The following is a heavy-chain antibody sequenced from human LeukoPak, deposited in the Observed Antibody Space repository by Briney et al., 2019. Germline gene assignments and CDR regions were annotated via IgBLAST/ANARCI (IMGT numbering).Heavy chain of an antibody. CDR1: GFTFSDYY. J-gene: IGHJ4*02. V-gene: IGHV3-11*06. CDR2: ISSSSSYI. D-gene: IGHD5-18*01. Sequence: PGGSLRLSCAASGFTFSDYYMSWIRQAPGKGLEWVSSISSSSSYIYYADSVKGRFTISRDNAENSLYLQMNSLRAEDTAVYYCAREGYSSQPYYFDYWGQGTLVTVSS. CDR3: AREGYSSQPYYFDY.